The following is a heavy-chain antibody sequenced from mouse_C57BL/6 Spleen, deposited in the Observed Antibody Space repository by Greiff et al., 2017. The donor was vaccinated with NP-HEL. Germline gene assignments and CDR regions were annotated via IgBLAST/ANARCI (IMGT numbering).Heavy chain of an antibody. CDR2: IDPSDSYT. D-gene: IGHD1-1*01. CDR1: GYTFTSYW. J-gene: IGHJ2*01. CDR3: AITTVVDY. Sequence: QVQLQQPGAELVMPGASVKLSCKASGYTFTSYWMHWVKQRPGQGLEWIGEIDPSDSYTNYNQKFKGKSTLTVDKSSSTAYMQLSSLTSEDSAVYYCAITTVVDYWGQGTTLTVSS. V-gene: IGHV1-69*01.